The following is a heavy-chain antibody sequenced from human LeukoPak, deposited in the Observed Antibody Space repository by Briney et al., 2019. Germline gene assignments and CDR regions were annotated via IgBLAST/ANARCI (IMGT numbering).Heavy chain of an antibody. CDR2: ISAYSGDT. D-gene: IGHD4-11*01. Sequence: GASVKVSCTASGYTFTSYGISWVRQAPGQGLEWMGWISAYSGDTNYAQKFQGRATMTTDTSTSTAYMELRSLSSDDTAVYYCARVNDYSDHDYWGQGTLVTVSS. CDR3: ARVNDYSDHDY. CDR1: GYTFTSYG. V-gene: IGHV1-18*01. J-gene: IGHJ4*02.